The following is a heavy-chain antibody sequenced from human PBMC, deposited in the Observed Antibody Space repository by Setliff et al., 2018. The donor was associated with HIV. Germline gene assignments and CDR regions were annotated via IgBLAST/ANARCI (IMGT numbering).Heavy chain of an antibody. V-gene: IGHV4-59*01. J-gene: IGHJ3*02. CDR2: IYYTGST. CDR3: ARMSSSWSRALDI. Sequence: SETLSLTCTVSGGSIDYYYWTWIRQPPGKGLEWIGHIYYTGSTNYNPSLRSRDTISVDTSKIQFSLNLSSVTAADTAVYYCARMSSSWSRALDIWGQGTVVTVSS. CDR1: GGSIDYYY. D-gene: IGHD6-13*01.